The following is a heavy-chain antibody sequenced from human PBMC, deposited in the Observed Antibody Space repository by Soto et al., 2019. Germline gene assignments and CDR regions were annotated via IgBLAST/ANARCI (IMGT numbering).Heavy chain of an antibody. CDR3: ARDTGATVDGTFDF. V-gene: IGHV3-7*01. D-gene: IGHD6-19*01. Sequence: QLVQSGGGLVQPGGSLRLSCAASGFLFDNFWMTWVRKAPGKGLEWVANIKQDGSETYYVDSVKGRFTISRDNSRDSLYLQMNSLRAEDTAMYYCARDTGATVDGTFDFWGQGTLVTVSS. CDR2: IKQDGSET. J-gene: IGHJ4*02. CDR1: GFLFDNFW.